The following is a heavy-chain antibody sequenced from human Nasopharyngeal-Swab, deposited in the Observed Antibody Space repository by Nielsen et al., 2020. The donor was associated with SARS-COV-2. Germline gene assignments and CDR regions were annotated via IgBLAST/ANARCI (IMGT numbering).Heavy chain of an antibody. CDR3: ARERRDGYNSVCYFDY. Sequence: WIRQFPGKGLEWIGYIYYSGSTNYNPSLKSRVTISVDTSKNQFSLKLSSVTAADTAVYYCARERRDGYNSVCYFDYWGQGTLVTVSS. V-gene: IGHV4-59*01. J-gene: IGHJ4*02. D-gene: IGHD5-24*01. CDR2: IYYSGST.